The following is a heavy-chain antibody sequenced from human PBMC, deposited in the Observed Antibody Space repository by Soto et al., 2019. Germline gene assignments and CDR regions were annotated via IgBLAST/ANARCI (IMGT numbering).Heavy chain of an antibody. D-gene: IGHD6-13*01. CDR3: ARLQRYSSSWNPYYFDY. CDR1: GYSFTSYW. V-gene: IGHV5-10-1*01. Sequence: PGESLKISCKGSGYSFTSYWISWVRQMPGKGLEWMGRIDPSDSYTNYSPSFQGHVTISADKSISTAYLQWSSLKASDTAMYYCARLQRYSSSWNPYYFDYWGQGTLVTVSS. J-gene: IGHJ4*02. CDR2: IDPSDSYT.